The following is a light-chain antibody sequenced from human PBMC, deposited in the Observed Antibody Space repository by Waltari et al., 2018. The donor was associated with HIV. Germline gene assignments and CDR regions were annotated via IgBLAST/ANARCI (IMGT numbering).Light chain of an antibody. J-gene: IGLJ3*02. CDR1: RSNIGTDY. CDR3: GTWDRSLGGGV. CDR2: DND. V-gene: IGLV1-51*01. Sequence: QSVLTQPPSVSAAPGQKVAISCSVSRSNIGTDYVSWYQHVPGSAPKLLIYDNDKRPAGTPDRFSGSTSGTSATLDITGLQTGDGADYYCGTWDRSLGGGVFGGGTKLTVL.